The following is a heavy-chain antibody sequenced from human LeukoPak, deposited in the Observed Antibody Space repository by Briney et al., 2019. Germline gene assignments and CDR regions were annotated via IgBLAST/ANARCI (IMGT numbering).Heavy chain of an antibody. V-gene: IGHV3-30*18. CDR1: GFTFSSYG. CDR3: AKSSDYYGSGSYLVASYFGDYFDY. J-gene: IGHJ4*02. Sequence: GGSLRLSCAASGFTFSSYGMHWVRQAPGKGLEWVAVISYDGSNKYYADSVKGRFTISRDNPKNTLYLQMNSLRAEDTAVYYCAKSSDYYGSGSYLVASYFGDYFDYWGQGTLVTVSS. CDR2: ISYDGSNK. D-gene: IGHD3-10*01.